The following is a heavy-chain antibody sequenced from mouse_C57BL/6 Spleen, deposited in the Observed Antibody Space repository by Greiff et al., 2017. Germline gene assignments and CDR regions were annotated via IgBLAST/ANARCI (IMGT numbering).Heavy chain of an antibody. J-gene: IGHJ4*01. CDR2: IDPETGGT. V-gene: IGHV1-15*01. CDR1: GYTFTDYE. Sequence: QVQLQQSGAELVRPGASVTLSCKASGYTFTDYEMHWVKQTPVHGLEWIGAIDPETGGTAYNQKFKGKAILTADKSSSTAYIELRSLTSEDSAVYYCTRRMGNYPYYAMDYWGQGTSVTVSS. CDR3: TRRMGNYPYYAMDY. D-gene: IGHD2-1*01.